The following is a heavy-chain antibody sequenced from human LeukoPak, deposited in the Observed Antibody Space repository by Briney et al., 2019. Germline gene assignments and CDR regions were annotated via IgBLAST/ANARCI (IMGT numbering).Heavy chain of an antibody. D-gene: IGHD2-2*01. V-gene: IGHV1-18*01. CDR1: GYTFSNYG. Sequence: ASVKVSCKASGYTFSNYGMSWVRQAPGQGLEWLGWIRSNNEKYGQNVEGRVTMTTDTDTSTAYLELRSLRPEDTAMYYCGRCLRGGSHTTCYDAFDIWGQGTMVTVSS. J-gene: IGHJ3*02. CDR3: GRCLRGGSHTTCYDAFDI. CDR2: IRSNNE.